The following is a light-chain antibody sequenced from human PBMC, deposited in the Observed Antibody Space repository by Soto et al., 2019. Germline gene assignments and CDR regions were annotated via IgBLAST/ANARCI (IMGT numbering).Light chain of an antibody. V-gene: IGKV3-11*01. CDR2: DAS. CDR3: QQRSNWPPIT. J-gene: IGKJ5*01. Sequence: EIVLTQSPATLSLSPGERATLSCRASETIRGLLAWYQQRPGQPPRLLIYDASNRATGIPARFSGSGSGTDFTLTISSLEPEDFAVYYCQQRSNWPPITFGQGTRLEI. CDR1: ETIRGL.